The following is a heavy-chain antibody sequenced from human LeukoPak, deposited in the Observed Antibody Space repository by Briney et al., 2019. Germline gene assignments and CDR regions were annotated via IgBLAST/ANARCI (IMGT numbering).Heavy chain of an antibody. CDR3: ARDEEGIQLWSSLDY. CDR2: ISGSSSYI. V-gene: IGHV3-21*01. CDR1: GFTFSSYA. Sequence: GGSLRLSCTTSGFTFSSYALSWVRQAPGKGLEWVSSISGSSSYIYYADSVKGRFTISRDNAKNSLYLQMNSLRAEDTAVYYCARDEEGIQLWSSLDYWGQGTLVTVSS. D-gene: IGHD5-18*01. J-gene: IGHJ4*02.